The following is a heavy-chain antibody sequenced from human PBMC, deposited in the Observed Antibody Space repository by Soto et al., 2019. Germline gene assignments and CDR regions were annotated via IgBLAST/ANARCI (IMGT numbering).Heavy chain of an antibody. V-gene: IGHV1-18*01. CDR1: GYTFTSYG. J-gene: IGHJ4*02. D-gene: IGHD3-10*01. Sequence: ASVKVSCKASGYTFTSYGISWVRQAPGQGLEWMGWISAYNGNTNYAQKLQGRVTMTTDTSTSTAYMELWSLRSDDTAVYYCARDEAAMVRGAIIDYWGQGTLVTVSS. CDR3: ARDEAAMVRGAIIDY. CDR2: ISAYNGNT.